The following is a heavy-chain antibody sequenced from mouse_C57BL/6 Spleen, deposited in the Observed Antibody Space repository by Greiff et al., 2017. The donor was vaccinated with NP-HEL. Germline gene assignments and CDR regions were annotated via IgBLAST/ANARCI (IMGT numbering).Heavy chain of an antibody. CDR2: IDPSDSYT. D-gene: IGHD2-5*01. CDR1: GYTFTSYW. J-gene: IGHJ1*03. CDR3: ARSSNSYWYFDV. Sequence: QVQLQQPGAELVMPGASVKLSCKASGYTFTSYWMHWVKQRPGQGLEWIGEIDPSDSYTNYNQKFKGKSTLTVDKSSSTAYMQLSSLTSEDSAVYYCARSSNSYWYFDVWGTGTTVTVSS. V-gene: IGHV1-69*01.